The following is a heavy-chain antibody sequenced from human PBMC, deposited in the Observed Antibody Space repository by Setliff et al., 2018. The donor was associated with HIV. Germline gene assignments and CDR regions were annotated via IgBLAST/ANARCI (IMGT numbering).Heavy chain of an antibody. CDR1: GFSLSTSGVG. CDR3: AHRHRYNYGEYAFDI. Sequence: SGPTLVNPTQTLTLTCTFSGFSLSTSGVGVGWIRQPPGKALEWLALIYWDDDKRYSPSLKSRLTITKDTSKNQVVLTMTNMDPVGTATYYCAHRHRYNYGEYAFDIWGQGTMVTVSS. J-gene: IGHJ3*02. D-gene: IGHD5-18*01. V-gene: IGHV2-5*02. CDR2: IYWDDDK.